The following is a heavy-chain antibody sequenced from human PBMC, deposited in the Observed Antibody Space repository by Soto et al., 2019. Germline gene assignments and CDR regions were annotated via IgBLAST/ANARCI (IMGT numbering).Heavy chain of an antibody. CDR1: GFTFSSYG. CDR2: ISYDGSNK. Sequence: GGSLRLSCAASGFTFSSYGMHWVRQAPGKGLEWVAVISYDGSNKYYADSVKGRFTISRDNSKNTLYLQMNSLRAEDTAVYYCAKDKNPPRAVAGEYGMDVWGQGTTVTVSS. V-gene: IGHV3-30*18. CDR3: AKDKNPPRAVAGEYGMDV. J-gene: IGHJ6*02. D-gene: IGHD6-19*01.